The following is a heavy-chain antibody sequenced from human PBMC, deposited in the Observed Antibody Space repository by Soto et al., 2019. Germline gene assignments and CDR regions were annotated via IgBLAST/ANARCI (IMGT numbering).Heavy chain of an antibody. V-gene: IGHV4-31*03. Sequence: SETLSLTCTVSGGSISSGGYYWSWIRQHPGKGLEWIGYIYYSGSTYYDPSLKSRVTISVDTSKNQFSLKLSSVTAADTAVYYCAREIVTYYDILTGYYQFDPWGQGTLVTVSS. J-gene: IGHJ5*02. CDR1: GGSISSGGYY. CDR2: IYYSGST. CDR3: AREIVTYYDILTGYYQFDP. D-gene: IGHD3-9*01.